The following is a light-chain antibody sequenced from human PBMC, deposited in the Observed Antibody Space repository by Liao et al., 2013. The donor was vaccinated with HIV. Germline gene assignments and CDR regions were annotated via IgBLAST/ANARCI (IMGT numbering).Light chain of an antibody. CDR1: NIGSKS. CDR2: YDS. Sequence: SYVLTQPPSVSVAPGKTARITCGGNNIGSKSVHWYQQKAGQAPVLVSYYDSDRPSGIPERFSGSNSGNTATLTISRVEAGDEADYYCHVWDSGSDHYVFGTGTKVTVL. J-gene: IGLJ1*01. CDR3: HVWDSGSDHYV. V-gene: IGLV3-21*04.